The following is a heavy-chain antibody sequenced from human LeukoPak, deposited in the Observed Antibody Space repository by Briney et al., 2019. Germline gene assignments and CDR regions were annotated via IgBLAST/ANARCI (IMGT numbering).Heavy chain of an antibody. V-gene: IGHV4-59*01. D-gene: IGHD7-27*01. CDR3: ARDIRVPLGSRYYYYGMDV. J-gene: IGHJ6*02. Sequence: SETLSLTCTVSGGSISSYYWSWIRQPPGKGLEWIGYIYYCGSTNYNPSLKSRVTISVDTSKNQFSLKLSSVTAADTAVYYCARDIRVPLGSRYYYYGMDVWGQGTTVPVSS. CDR1: GGSISSYY. CDR2: IYYCGST.